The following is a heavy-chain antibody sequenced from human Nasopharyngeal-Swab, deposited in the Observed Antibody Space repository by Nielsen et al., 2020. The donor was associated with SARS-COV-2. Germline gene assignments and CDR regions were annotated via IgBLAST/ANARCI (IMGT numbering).Heavy chain of an antibody. J-gene: IGHJ4*02. Sequence: GESLKISCAASGFPFSSYGMHWVRQAPGKGLECVAVIWFDGSNKYYADSVKGRFTISRDNSKNTLYLQMNSLRAEDTAVYYCARESSGYDYIAPPYFDYWGQGTLVNVYS. CDR3: ARESSGYDYIAPPYFDY. CDR1: GFPFSSYG. V-gene: IGHV3-33*01. CDR2: IWFDGSNK. D-gene: IGHD5-12*01.